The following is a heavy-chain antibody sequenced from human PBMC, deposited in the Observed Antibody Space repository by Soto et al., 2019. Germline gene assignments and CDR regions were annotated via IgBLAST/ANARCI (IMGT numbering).Heavy chain of an antibody. Sequence: PSETLSLTCTVSGGSTSSDDYWSWIRQPPGKGLEWIGHIYYSGNTDYNPSLKSRLAISIDTSKNQFSLKLSSVTAADTAVYFCAREGGESSDGLYYFDSWGQGSLVTVSS. V-gene: IGHV4-30-4*01. CDR3: AREGGESSDGLYYFDS. D-gene: IGHD3-16*01. J-gene: IGHJ4*02. CDR2: IYYSGNT. CDR1: GGSTSSDDY.